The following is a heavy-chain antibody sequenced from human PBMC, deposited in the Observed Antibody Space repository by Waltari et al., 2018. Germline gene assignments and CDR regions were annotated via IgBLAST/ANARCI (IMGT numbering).Heavy chain of an antibody. CDR2: INQSGST. CDR1: GGSFSGYY. V-gene: IGHV4-34*01. D-gene: IGHD2-21*01. J-gene: IGHJ6*03. CDR3: ASLYCGGDCYFARNYYYYMDV. Sequence: QVQLQQWGAGLLKPSETLSLTCAVYGGSFSGYYWSWIRQPPGQGLVWIGEINQSGSTNSNPALKRRVTISVDTSKNQFSLKLSSVTAADTAVYYCASLYCGGDCYFARNYYYYMDVWGKGTTVTVSS.